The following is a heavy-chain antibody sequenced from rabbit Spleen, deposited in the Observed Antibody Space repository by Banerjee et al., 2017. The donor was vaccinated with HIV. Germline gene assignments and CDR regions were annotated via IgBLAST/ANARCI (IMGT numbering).Heavy chain of an antibody. J-gene: IGHJ3*01. D-gene: IGHD2-1*01. CDR1: GFFFCSSYY. V-gene: IGHV1S40*01. Sequence: QSLEESGRGLVQPEGSLTLTCTASGFFFCSSYYMCWVRQAPGKGLEWIGGIYTGSDSTTYASWAKGRVTVSKTSSTTVTLQLNSLTAADTATYFCARGSATMTMVITGYYLSLWGQGTLVTVS. CDR3: ARGSATMTMVITGYYLSL. CDR2: IYTGSDST.